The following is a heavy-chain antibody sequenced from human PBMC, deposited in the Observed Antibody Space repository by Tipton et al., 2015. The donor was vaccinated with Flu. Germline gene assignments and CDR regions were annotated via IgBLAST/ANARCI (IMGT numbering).Heavy chain of an antibody. V-gene: IGHV4-31*02. CDR1: GGSISSGGYY. CDR3: ARDREGSGRYYFDY. CDR2: IYYSGST. J-gene: IGHJ4*02. D-gene: IGHD1-26*01. Sequence: RSLRLSCTVSGGSISSGGYYWSWIRQHPGKGLEWIGYIYYSGSTYYSPSIKSRVTISVDTSKNQFFLKLSSVTAADTAVYYCARDREGSGRYYFDYWGQGTLVTVSS.